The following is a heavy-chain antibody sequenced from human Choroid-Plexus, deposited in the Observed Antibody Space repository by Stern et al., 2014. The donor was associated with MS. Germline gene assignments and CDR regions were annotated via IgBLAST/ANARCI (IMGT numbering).Heavy chain of an antibody. J-gene: IGHJ5*02. CDR2: VSYDGSNK. V-gene: IGHV3-30*18. D-gene: IGHD2/OR15-2a*01. CDR1: GFTFGSCA. Sequence: QVQLVESGGGVVQPGGPLRLSCVASGFTFGSCAMHWVRQAPGKGLEWVAGVSYDGSNKYYADSVKGRFTISIDNSQNTLYMQMSSLRPEDTAVYYCAKDRQYLTYFFDHWGQGSLVTVSS. CDR3: AKDRQYLTYFFDH.